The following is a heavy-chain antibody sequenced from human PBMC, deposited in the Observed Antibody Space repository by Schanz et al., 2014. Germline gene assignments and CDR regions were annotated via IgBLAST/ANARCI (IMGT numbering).Heavy chain of an antibody. D-gene: IGHD6-19*01. V-gene: IGHV3-11*03. Sequence: PGGSLTLSFSASGFVSGDYYMTLIRQAPGKGLEWLSYISDSGTYANYAGSVKGRCTISRDNAKRSLYLQMNSLRVEDTDVYYCAASSGGLTSSDYWGQGTLVTVSS. CDR3: AASSGGLTSSDY. CDR1: GFVSGDYY. J-gene: IGHJ4*02. CDR2: ISDSGTYA.